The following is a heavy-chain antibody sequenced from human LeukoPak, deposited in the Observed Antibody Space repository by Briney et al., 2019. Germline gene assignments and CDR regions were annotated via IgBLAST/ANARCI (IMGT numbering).Heavy chain of an antibody. J-gene: IGHJ5*02. Sequence: SETLSLTCTVSGGSISSYYWSWIRQPPGKGLEWIGYIYYSGSTNYNPSLKSRVTISVDTSKNQFSLKLSSVTAADTAVYYCARDFGVTTDNWFDPWGQGTLVTVSS. CDR2: IYYSGST. D-gene: IGHD4-17*01. V-gene: IGHV4-59*01. CDR1: GGSISSYY. CDR3: ARDFGVTTDNWFDP.